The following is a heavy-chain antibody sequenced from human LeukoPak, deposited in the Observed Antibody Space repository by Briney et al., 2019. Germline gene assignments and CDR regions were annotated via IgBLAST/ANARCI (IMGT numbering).Heavy chain of an antibody. J-gene: IGHJ6*02. CDR3: ARWIRDYYYYYGMDV. V-gene: IGHV4-59*08. Sequence: PSETLSLTCTVSGGSISSYYWSWIRQPPGKGLEWIGYIYYSGSTNYNPSLKSRVTISVDTSKNQFSLKLSSVTAADTAVYYCARWIRDYYYYYGMDVWGQGTTVTVSS. CDR2: IYYSGST. D-gene: IGHD2-2*03. CDR1: GGSISSYY.